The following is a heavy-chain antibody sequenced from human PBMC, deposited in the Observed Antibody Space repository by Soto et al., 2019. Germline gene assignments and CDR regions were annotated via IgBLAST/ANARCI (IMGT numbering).Heavy chain of an antibody. CDR2: ISAYNGNT. CDR3: VRMDAGTPVDNWFDP. Sequence: QVQLVQSGAEVKKPGASVKVSCKASGYTFTSYGISWVRQAPGQGLEWMGWISAYNGNTNYAQKLQGRVTMTTDTSTSTAYMELRSLRSDDTAVYYCVRMDAGTPVDNWFDPWGQGTLVTVSS. V-gene: IGHV1-18*01. D-gene: IGHD6-13*01. J-gene: IGHJ5*02. CDR1: GYTFTSYG.